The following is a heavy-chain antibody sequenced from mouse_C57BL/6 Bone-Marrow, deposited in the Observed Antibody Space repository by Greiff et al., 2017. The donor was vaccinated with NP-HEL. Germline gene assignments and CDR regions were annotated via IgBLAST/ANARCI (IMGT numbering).Heavy chain of an antibody. J-gene: IGHJ3*01. V-gene: IGHV7-3*01. CDR3: ARYPWFAY. Sequence: EVQVVESGGGLVQPGGSLSLSCAASGFTFTDYYMSWVRQPPGKALEWLGFIRNKANGYTTEYSASVKGRFTISRDNSQSILYLQMNALRAEDSATYYCARYPWFAYWGQGTLVTVSA. CDR2: IRNKANGYTT. CDR1: GFTFTDYY.